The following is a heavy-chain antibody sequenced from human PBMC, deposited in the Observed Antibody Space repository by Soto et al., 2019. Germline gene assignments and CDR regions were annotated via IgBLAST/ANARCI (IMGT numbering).Heavy chain of an antibody. D-gene: IGHD4-17*01. J-gene: IGHJ4*02. CDR1: GGSISSGGYY. CDR3: ARFSTTDGYFDY. V-gene: IGHV4-31*03. Sequence: SETLSLTCTVSGGSISSGGYYWSWIRQHPGKGLEWIGYIYYSGSTYYNPSLKSRVTISVDTSKNQFSLKLSSVTAADTAVYYCARFSTTDGYFDYWGQGTLVTVS. CDR2: IYYSGST.